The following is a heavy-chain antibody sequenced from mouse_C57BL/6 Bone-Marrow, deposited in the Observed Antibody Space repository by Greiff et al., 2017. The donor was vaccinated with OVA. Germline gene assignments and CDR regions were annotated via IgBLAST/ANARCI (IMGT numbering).Heavy chain of an antibody. CDR2: LDPENGDT. V-gene: IGHV14-4*01. CDR3: TPRGLLRFAY. Sequence: VQLQQSGAELVRPGASVKLSCTASGFNIKDDYMHWVKQRPEQGLEWIGWLDPENGDTEYASKFQGKATITADTSSNTAYLQLSSRTSEDTAVYYCTPRGLLRFAYWGQGTLVTVSA. CDR1: GFNIKDDY. D-gene: IGHD2-3*01. J-gene: IGHJ3*01.